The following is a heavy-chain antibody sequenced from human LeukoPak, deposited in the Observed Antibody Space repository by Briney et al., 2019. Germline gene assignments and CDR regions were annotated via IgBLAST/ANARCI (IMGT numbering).Heavy chain of an antibody. J-gene: IGHJ4*02. Sequence: GASVKVSCTASGYTFTGYYMHWVRQAPGQGLEWMGWINPNSGGTNYAQKFQGRVTMTRDPSISTAYMELSRLRSDDTTVYSLARGIYDYVWGGYRWGGFDYWGQGTLVTVSS. CDR1: GYTFTGYY. CDR2: INPNSGGT. D-gene: IGHD3-16*02. V-gene: IGHV1-2*02. CDR3: ARGIYDYVWGGYRWGGFDY.